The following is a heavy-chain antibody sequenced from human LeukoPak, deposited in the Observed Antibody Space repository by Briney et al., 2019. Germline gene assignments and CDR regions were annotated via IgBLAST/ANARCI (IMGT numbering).Heavy chain of an antibody. CDR1: GYTFTSYG. Sequence: GASVKVSCKASGYTFTSYGISWVRQAPGQGLEWMGWINAYNGNTNYAQKLQGRVTMTTDTSTSTAYMELRSLRSDDTAVYYCARGGPYYYDSSGTEGDYWGQGTLVTVSS. V-gene: IGHV1-18*01. J-gene: IGHJ4*02. D-gene: IGHD3-22*01. CDR3: ARGGPYYYDSSGTEGDY. CDR2: INAYNGNT.